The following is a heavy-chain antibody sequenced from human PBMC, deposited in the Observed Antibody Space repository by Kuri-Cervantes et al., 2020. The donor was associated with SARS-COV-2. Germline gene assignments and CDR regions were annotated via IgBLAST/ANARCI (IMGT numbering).Heavy chain of an antibody. CDR3: ARDEAARPYYFDY. J-gene: IGHJ4*02. CDR1: GYTFTSYG. V-gene: IGHV1-18*01. CDR2: ISAYNGNT. Sequence: ASVKVSCKASGYTFTSYGISWVRQAPGQGLEWMGWISAYNGNTNYAQKLQGRVTMTTDTSTSTAHMELGSLRSDDTAVYYCARDEAARPYYFDYWGQGTLVTVSS. D-gene: IGHD6-13*01.